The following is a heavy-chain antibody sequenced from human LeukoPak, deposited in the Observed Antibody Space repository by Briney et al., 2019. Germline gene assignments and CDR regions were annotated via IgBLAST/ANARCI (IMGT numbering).Heavy chain of an antibody. CDR1: GGSISSYY. CDR2: IYYSGST. J-gene: IGHJ4*02. D-gene: IGHD6-19*01. Sequence: PSETLSLTCTVSGGSISSYYWSWIRQPPGKGLGWIGYIYYSGSTNYNPSLKSRVTISVDTSKNQFSLRLSSVTAADTAVYYCARHVSSSGDYFDYWGQGTLVTVSS. CDR3: ARHVSSSGDYFDY. V-gene: IGHV4-59*08.